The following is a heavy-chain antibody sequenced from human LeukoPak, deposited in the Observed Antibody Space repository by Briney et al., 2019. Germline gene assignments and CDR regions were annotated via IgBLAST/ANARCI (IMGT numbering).Heavy chain of an antibody. CDR3: ARDQGWGMWSSWGRRYYFDY. Sequence: ASVKVSCKASGYTFTSYGISWVRQAPGQGLEWMGWISAHSGNTNYAQKLQGRVTMTTDTSTSTAYMELRSLRSEDTAVYYCARDQGWGMWSSWGRRYYFDYWGQGTLVTVSS. CDR1: GYTFTSYG. CDR2: ISAHSGNT. D-gene: IGHD6-13*01. V-gene: IGHV1-18*01. J-gene: IGHJ4*02.